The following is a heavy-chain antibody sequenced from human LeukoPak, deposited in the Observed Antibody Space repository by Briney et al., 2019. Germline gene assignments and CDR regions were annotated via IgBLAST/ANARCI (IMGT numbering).Heavy chain of an antibody. Sequence: PSETLSLTCTVSGGSISSGGYYWSWIRQPPGKGLEWIGYIYHSGSTYYNPSLKSRVTISVDRSKNQFSLKLSSVTAADTAVYYCARDTDYGDYSRYFDYWGQGTLVTVSS. D-gene: IGHD4-17*01. V-gene: IGHV4-30-2*01. CDR3: ARDTDYGDYSRYFDY. CDR1: GGSISSGGYY. J-gene: IGHJ4*02. CDR2: IYHSGST.